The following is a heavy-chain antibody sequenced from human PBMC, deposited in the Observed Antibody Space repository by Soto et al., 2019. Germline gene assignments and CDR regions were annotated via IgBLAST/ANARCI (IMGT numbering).Heavy chain of an antibody. D-gene: IGHD3-10*01. V-gene: IGHV1-8*01. CDR2: MNPNSGNT. CDR3: VSEIEFGDDPATLMDV. Sequence: GLEWMGWMNPNSGNTGYAQKFQGRVTMTRNTSISTAYMELSSLRSEDTAVYYCVSEIEFGDDPATLMDVRGQGTTVTV. J-gene: IGHJ6*02.